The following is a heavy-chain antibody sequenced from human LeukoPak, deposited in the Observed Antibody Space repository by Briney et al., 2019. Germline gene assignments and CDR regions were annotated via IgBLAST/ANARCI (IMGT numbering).Heavy chain of an antibody. CDR3: AREGYYESSGYSQVSYYNYGMDV. V-gene: IGHV1-18*01. CDR2: IRGYNDNT. D-gene: IGHD3-22*01. Sequence: ASVKVSCKASGYTFTSYGISWVRQAPGQGLEWMGWIRGYNDNTKYAQKVQGRVTMTTDTSASTSYMELRSLRSDDTAVYYCAREGYYESSGYSQVSYYNYGMDVWGQGTTVTVSS. CDR1: GYTFTSYG. J-gene: IGHJ6*02.